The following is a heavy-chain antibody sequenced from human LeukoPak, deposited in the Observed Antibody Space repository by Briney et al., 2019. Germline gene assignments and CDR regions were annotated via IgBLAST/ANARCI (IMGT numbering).Heavy chain of an antibody. CDR2: IYNDGSST. V-gene: IGHV3-74*01. Sequence: GGSLRLSCAASGFTFSNYWMHWVRQAPGKGLVWVSRIYNDGSSTSYADSVKGRFTISSDNAKSTLYLQMNSLRADDTAVFYCARVRGGSGRSYAADAFDTWGQGTMVTVSS. CDR3: ARVRGGSGRSYAADAFDT. D-gene: IGHD1-26*01. J-gene: IGHJ3*02. CDR1: GFTFSNYW.